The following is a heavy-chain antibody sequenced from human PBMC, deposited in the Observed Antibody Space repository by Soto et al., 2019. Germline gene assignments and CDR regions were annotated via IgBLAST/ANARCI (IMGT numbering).Heavy chain of an antibody. D-gene: IGHD2-21*01. V-gene: IGHV1-69*13. Sequence: GASVKVSCKASGGTFSSYAISWVRQAPGQGLEWMGGIIPIFGTANYAQKFQGRVTITADESTSTAYMELSSLRSEDTAVYYCASHIHLAPFDPWGQGTLVTVSS. CDR1: GGTFSSYA. CDR2: IIPIFGTA. CDR3: ASHIHLAPFDP. J-gene: IGHJ5*02.